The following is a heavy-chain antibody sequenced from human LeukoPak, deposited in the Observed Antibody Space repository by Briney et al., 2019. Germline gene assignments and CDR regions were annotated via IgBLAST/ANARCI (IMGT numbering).Heavy chain of an antibody. CDR3: ASLSYGYSSAAGRNY. CDR2: IIPIFGTA. D-gene: IGHD5-18*01. Sequence: SVKVSCKASGGTFSSYAISWVRQAPGQGLEWMGGIIPIFGTANYAQKFQGRVAITADESTSTAYMELSSLRSEDTAVYYCASLSYGYSSAAGRNYWGQGTLVTVSS. J-gene: IGHJ4*02. V-gene: IGHV1-69*13. CDR1: GGTFSSYA.